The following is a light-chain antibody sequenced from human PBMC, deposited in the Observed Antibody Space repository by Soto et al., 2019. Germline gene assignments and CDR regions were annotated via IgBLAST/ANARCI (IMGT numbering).Light chain of an antibody. CDR2: DAS. V-gene: IGKV1-33*01. J-gene: IGKJ3*01. CDR1: QYIGNS. Sequence: DIQMTQSPPSLSASVGDRVTITCQASQYIGNSLNWFQHKPGKAPNLVIYDASNLEIGVPSRFSGSGSGTDFTFSITSLRPEDIATYYCQKSDHLPLFGPGTKVESK. CDR3: QKSDHLPL.